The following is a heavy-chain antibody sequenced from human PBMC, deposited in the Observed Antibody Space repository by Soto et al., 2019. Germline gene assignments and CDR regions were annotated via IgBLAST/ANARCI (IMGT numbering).Heavy chain of an antibody. CDR1: GGSISSSSVH. CDR3: ARQGNIMITFGGVIASFDY. Sequence: SETLSLTCTVSGGSISSSSVHWGWIRQPPGKGLEWIGSIYYSGSTYYNPSLKSRVTISVDTSKNQFSLKLSSVTAADTAVYDCARQGNIMITFGGVIASFDYWGQGTLVTVSS. V-gene: IGHV4-39*01. D-gene: IGHD3-16*02. J-gene: IGHJ4*02. CDR2: IYYSGST.